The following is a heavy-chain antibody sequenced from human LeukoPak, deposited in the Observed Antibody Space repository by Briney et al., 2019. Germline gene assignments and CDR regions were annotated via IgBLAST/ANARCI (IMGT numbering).Heavy chain of an antibody. CDR3: ANVLEWLFFSMDV. CDR1: GGTFSSYA. V-gene: IGHV1-69*13. J-gene: IGHJ6*02. Sequence: ASVKVSCKASGGTFSSYAISWVRQAPGQGLEWMGGIIPIFGTANYAQKFQGRVTITADESTSTAYMELSSLRSEDTAVYYCANVLEWLFFSMDVWGQGTTVTVSS. D-gene: IGHD3-3*01. CDR2: IIPIFGTA.